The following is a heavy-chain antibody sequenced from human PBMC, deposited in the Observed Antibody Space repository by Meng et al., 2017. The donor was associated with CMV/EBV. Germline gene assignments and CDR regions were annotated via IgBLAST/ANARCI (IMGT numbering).Heavy chain of an antibody. V-gene: IGHV4-34*01. D-gene: IGHD5-18*01. CDR1: VGFFSGYY. CDR2: INHSGST. Sequence: YVGFFSGYYWSWIRQPPGKGLEWIGEINHSGSTNYNPSLKSRVTISVDTSKNQFSLKLSSVTAADTAVYYCARGRPPGYSYGGYFDYWGQGTLVTVSS. J-gene: IGHJ4*02. CDR3: ARGRPPGYSYGGYFDY.